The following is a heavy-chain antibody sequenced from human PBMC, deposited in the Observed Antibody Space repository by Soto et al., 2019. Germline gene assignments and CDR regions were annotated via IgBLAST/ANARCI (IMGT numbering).Heavy chain of an antibody. CDR1: GGTFSSYA. J-gene: IGHJ5*02. V-gene: IGHV1-69*13. D-gene: IGHD2-2*01. Sequence: EASVKVSCKASGGTFSSYASSWVRQAPGQGLEWMRGIIPIFGTANYAQKFQGRVTITADESTSTAYMELSSLRSEDTAVYYCARARYCSSTSCYSWFDPWGQGTLVTVSS. CDR3: ARARYCSSTSCYSWFDP. CDR2: IIPIFGTA.